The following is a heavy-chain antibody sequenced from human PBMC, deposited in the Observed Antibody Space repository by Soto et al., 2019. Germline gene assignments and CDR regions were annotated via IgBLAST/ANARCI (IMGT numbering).Heavy chain of an antibody. CDR3: VRALDSGGYYSGY. CDR2: IYPGDSDT. CDR1: GYSFTSYW. J-gene: IGHJ4*02. Sequence: GESLKISCKSSGYSFTSYWMGWVRQMSGKGLEWMGIIYPGDSDTRYSPSFQGQVTISADKSISTAYLQWSNLKASDTAMYYCVRALDSGGYYSGYWGQGTPVTVSS. V-gene: IGHV5-51*01. D-gene: IGHD3-22*01.